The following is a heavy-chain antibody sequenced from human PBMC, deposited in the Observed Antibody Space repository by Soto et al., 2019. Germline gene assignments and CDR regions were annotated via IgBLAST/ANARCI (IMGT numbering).Heavy chain of an antibody. CDR1: GYTFTSYG. Sequence: QVQLVQSGAEVKKPGASVKVSCKASGYTFTSYGISWVRQAPGQGLEWMGWISAYNGNTNYAQKLQDRVTMTTDTSTSTAYMELRSLRSDDTAVYYCARDRISSGWFNYYYYGMDVWGQGTTVTVSS. CDR3: ARDRISSGWFNYYYYGMDV. CDR2: ISAYNGNT. J-gene: IGHJ6*02. V-gene: IGHV1-18*01. D-gene: IGHD6-19*01.